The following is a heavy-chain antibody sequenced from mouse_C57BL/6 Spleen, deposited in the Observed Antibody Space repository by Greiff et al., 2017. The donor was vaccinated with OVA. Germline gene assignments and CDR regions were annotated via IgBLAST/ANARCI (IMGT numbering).Heavy chain of an antibody. D-gene: IGHD2-1*01. CDR2: IYPGDGDT. Sequence: QVQLQQSGPELVKPGASVKISCKASGYAFSSSWMNWVKQRPGKGLEWIGRIYPGDGDTNYNGKFKGKATLTADKSSSTAYMQLSSLTSEDSAVYFCARDGNPYYAMDYWGQGTSVTVSS. CDR3: ARDGNPYYAMDY. CDR1: GYAFSSSW. J-gene: IGHJ4*01. V-gene: IGHV1-82*01.